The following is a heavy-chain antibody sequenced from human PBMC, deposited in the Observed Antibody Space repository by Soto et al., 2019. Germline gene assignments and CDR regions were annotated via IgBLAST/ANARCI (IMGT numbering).Heavy chain of an antibody. CDR3: AKDLGPLKLLNYVFYGLDV. D-gene: IGHD2-21*02. J-gene: IGHJ6*02. CDR1: GFTVSSSY. CDR2: IESGGTA. Sequence: GGSLRLSCNASGFTVSSSYMSWVRQAPGMGLEGVAVIESGGTAHYADSVKFRFTISRDNPNNIIYLQLHTLRAEDTAVYYCAKDLGPLKLLNYVFYGLDVWGQGTTVTVSS. V-gene: IGHV3-53*01.